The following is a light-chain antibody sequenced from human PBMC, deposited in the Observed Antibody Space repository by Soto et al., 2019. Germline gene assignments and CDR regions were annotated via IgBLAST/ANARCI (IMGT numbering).Light chain of an antibody. J-gene: IGKJ4*01. CDR1: QSVSYY. CDR3: QQRSNWLT. Sequence: EIVLKQCLVTLSSTPGERATLSCRASQSVSYYLAWYQQKPGQAPRLLIYDASNRATGIPARFSGSGSGTDFTLTISSLEPEDIAVYYCQQRSNWLTFGGGTKVDI. V-gene: IGKV3-11*01. CDR2: DAS.